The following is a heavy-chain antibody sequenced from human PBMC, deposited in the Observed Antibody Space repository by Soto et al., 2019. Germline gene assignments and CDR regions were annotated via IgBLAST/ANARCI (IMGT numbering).Heavy chain of an antibody. J-gene: IGHJ4*02. CDR3: ARDRPSHYYESSGYLDY. D-gene: IGHD3-22*01. Sequence: GGSLRRSCAASVFTLSSSALHWVRQAHGKGLEWMAVIWYDGSNEYYADSVKGRFTVSRDNSKNTLYLQMNSLRVEDTAVYYCARDRPSHYYESSGYLDYWGQGILVTVSS. CDR2: IWYDGSNE. CDR1: VFTLSSSA. V-gene: IGHV3-33*08.